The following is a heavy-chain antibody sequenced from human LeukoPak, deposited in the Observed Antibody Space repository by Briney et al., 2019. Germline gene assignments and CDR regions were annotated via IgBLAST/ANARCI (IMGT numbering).Heavy chain of an antibody. J-gene: IGHJ4*02. D-gene: IGHD5-24*01. CDR2: IKQDGSEK. Sequence: GGSLRLSCAASGFTFSIYSMSWVRQAPGKGLEWVSNIKQDGSEKYYVDSVKGRFTISRDNAKNSLYLQLHSLRAEDTAVYYCARDTRWLQLRIFDYWGQGTLVTVSS. CDR3: ARDTRWLQLRIFDY. V-gene: IGHV3-7*01. CDR1: GFTFSIYS.